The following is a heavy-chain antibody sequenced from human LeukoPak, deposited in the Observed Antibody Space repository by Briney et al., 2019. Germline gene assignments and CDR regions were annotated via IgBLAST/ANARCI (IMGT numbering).Heavy chain of an antibody. CDR1: GGSISSSSYY. CDR3: ARVGFGPFGYHDY. Sequence: SETLSLTCTVSGGSISSSSYYWGWLRQPPGKGLEWIGSIYYSGSTYYNPSLKSRVTISVDTSKNQFSLKLSSVTAADTAVYYCARVGFGPFGYHDYWGQGTLVTVSS. J-gene: IGHJ4*02. D-gene: IGHD3-10*01. V-gene: IGHV4-39*07. CDR2: IYYSGST.